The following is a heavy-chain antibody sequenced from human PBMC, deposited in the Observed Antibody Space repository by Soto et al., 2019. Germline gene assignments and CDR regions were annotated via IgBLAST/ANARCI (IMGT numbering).Heavy chain of an antibody. CDR2: IDTSGSS. J-gene: IGHJ4*02. V-gene: IGHV4-4*07. D-gene: IGHD6-19*01. CDR1: GDSISSYY. Sequence: QVQLQEAGPGLVKPSATLSLICTVSGDSISSYYWTWIRQPAGKGLEWIGQIDTSGSSNYNPSLNSLVTMSVDTSKNQFSLKLISVTAAGTALYDCARRGPGTGWSFDYWGQGTLVTVSS. CDR3: ARRGPGTGWSFDY.